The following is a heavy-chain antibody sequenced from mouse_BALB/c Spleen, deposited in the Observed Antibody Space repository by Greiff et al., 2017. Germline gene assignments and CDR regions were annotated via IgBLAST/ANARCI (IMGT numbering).Heavy chain of an antibody. J-gene: IGHJ3*01. CDR3: ARDRELGRSAY. Sequence: EVKLMESGGGLVKPGGSLKLSCAASGFTFSSYAMSWVRQSPEKRLEWVAEISSGGSYTYYPDTVTGRFTISRDNAKNTLYLEMSSLRSEDTAMYYCARDRELGRSAYWGQGTLVTVSA. V-gene: IGHV5-9-4*01. D-gene: IGHD4-1*01. CDR2: ISSGGSYT. CDR1: GFTFSSYA.